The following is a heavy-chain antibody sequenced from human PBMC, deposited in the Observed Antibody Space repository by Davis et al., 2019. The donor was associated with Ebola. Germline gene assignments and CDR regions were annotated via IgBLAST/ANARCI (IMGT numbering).Heavy chain of an antibody. J-gene: IGHJ6*04. Sequence: GESLKISCAGPGFTVRSYAMHWVRQAPGKGLEWVAVISYDGSNKYLADSVKGRFTLSRDNSKNTLYLQMNSLRAEDTAVYYCAMRTTPDVWGKGTTVTVSS. CDR1: GFTVRSYA. CDR3: AMRTTPDV. V-gene: IGHV3-30-3*01. CDR2: ISYDGSNK. D-gene: IGHD1-7*01.